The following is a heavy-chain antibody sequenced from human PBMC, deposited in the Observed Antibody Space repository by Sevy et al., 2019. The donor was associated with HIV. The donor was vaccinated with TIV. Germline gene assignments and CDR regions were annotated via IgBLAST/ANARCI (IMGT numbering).Heavy chain of an antibody. J-gene: IGHJ3*02. D-gene: IGHD6-13*01. CDR3: ARACAAAGGKSGPIDAFDI. CDR1: GFTFSTYD. V-gene: IGHV3-13*01. Sequence: RGSLRLSCVASGFTFSTYDMHWVRQVTGKGLEWVSGIGTLTDTYYPDPVKGRFIISRENAKNSLYLQMNSLRAGDTAVYYCARACAAAGGKSGPIDAFDIWGQGTLVTVSS. CDR2: IGTLTDT.